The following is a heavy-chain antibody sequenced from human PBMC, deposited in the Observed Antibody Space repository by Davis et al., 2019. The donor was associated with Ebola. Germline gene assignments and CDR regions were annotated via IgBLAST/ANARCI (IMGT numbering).Heavy chain of an antibody. J-gene: IGHJ4*02. CDR2: INPGGGRT. CDR1: GYTFTTFY. V-gene: IGHV1-46*01. D-gene: IGHD5-18*01. CDR3: ARDLGYSYGPASLD. Sequence: AASVKVSCKASGYTFTTFYLHWVRQAPGQGLEWMGIINPGGGRTTYAQKFQGRITLTSDVSTSTAYIELSSLRSEDTAVYYCARDLGYSYGPASLDWGQGTLVTVSS.